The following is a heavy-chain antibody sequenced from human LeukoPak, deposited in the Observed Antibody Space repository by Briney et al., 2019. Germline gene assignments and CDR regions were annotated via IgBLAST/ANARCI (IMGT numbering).Heavy chain of an antibody. J-gene: IGHJ4*02. CDR2: IYTSGGT. V-gene: IGHV4-4*07. D-gene: IGHD2-15*01. CDR1: GGSINHYY. Sequence: SETLSLTCTVSGGSINHYYWSWIRQPAGKGLQWIGRIYTSGGTNYNPSLRSRVTISVDSSKNQFSLKLSSVTAADTAMYYCARGDGYCSDGGNCAGSDYWGQGILVTVSS. CDR3: ARGDGYCSDGGNCAGSDY.